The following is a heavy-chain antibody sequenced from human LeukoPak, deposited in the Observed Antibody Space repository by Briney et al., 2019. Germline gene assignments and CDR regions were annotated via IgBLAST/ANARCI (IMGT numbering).Heavy chain of an antibody. CDR1: GYTFTSFG. V-gene: IGHV1-18*01. CDR3: AGGGEYNWNYGDY. Sequence: ASVKVSCKASGYTFTSFGFGWVRQAPGQGLEWMGWVSGYNGNTNYAQKLQGRVTMTTDTSTSTAYVDLRSLTSDDTAVYYCAGGGEYNWNYGDYWGQGTLVTVSS. D-gene: IGHD1-7*01. J-gene: IGHJ4*02. CDR2: VSGYNGNT.